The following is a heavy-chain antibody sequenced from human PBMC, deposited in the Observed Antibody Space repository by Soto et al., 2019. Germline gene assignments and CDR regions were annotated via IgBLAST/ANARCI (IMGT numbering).Heavy chain of an antibody. J-gene: IGHJ4*02. CDR2: IYYSGST. V-gene: IGHV4-59*01. CDR3: ARDYNNILTGYYTGFDY. Sequence: SETLSLTCTVSGGSISSYYWSWIRQPPGKGLEWIGYIYYSGSTNYNPSLKSRVTISVDTSKNQFSLKLSSVTAADTAVYYCARDYNNILTGYYTGFDYWGQGTLVPVSS. CDR1: GGSISSYY. D-gene: IGHD3-9*01.